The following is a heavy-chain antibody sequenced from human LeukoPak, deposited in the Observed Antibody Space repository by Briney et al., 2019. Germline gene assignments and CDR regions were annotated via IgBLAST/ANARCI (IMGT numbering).Heavy chain of an antibody. J-gene: IGHJ4*02. V-gene: IGHV3-48*01. CDR2: IHSSASTI. CDR1: GFTFNTYS. CDR3: ATPFDY. Sequence: RSGGSLTLSCAASGFTFNTYSMSWVRQAPGKGLEWVSYIHSSASTIYYADSVKRRFTISRDNAKNSLYLQMNSMRVEDTAVYYCATPFDYWGQGTLVTVSS.